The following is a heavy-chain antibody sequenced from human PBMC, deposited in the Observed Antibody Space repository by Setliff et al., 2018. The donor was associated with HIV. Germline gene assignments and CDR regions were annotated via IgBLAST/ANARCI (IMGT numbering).Heavy chain of an antibody. D-gene: IGHD2-21*01. CDR3: TTGTRLVD. J-gene: IGHJ4*02. CDR2: ISNSANNI. CDR1: GFTFSSYE. Sequence: GSLRLSCAASGFTFSSYEMNWVRQAPGKGLEWVSYISNSANNIYYAAPVKGRFTISRDDSKNTLYLQMNSLKTEDTAVNYCTTGTRLVDWGQGALVTVSS. V-gene: IGHV3-48*03.